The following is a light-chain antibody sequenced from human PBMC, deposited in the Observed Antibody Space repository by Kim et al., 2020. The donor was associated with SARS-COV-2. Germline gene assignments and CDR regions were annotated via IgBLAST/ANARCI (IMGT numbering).Light chain of an antibody. CDR1: NSNIGKNT. J-gene: IGLJ3*02. Sequence: GPRVTISCTGSNSNIGKNTVNWFQQFPGTAPKLVVYTNDQRPSGVPDRFSGSKSGTSASLAISGLRSEDEGDYYCAAWDDSLDSPVFGGGTQLTVL. V-gene: IGLV1-44*01. CDR3: AAWDDSLDSPV. CDR2: TND.